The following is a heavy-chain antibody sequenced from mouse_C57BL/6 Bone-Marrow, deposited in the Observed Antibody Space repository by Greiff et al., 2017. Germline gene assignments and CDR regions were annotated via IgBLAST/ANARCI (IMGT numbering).Heavy chain of an antibody. CDR1: GFNIKDDY. CDR2: IDPENGDT. J-gene: IGHJ2*01. D-gene: IGHD1-1*01. V-gene: IGHV14-4*01. Sequence: EVQLQQSGAELVRPGASVKLSCTASGFNIKDDYMHWVKQRPEQGLEWIGWIDPENGDTEYASKFQGKATITADTSSNKAYLQLSSLTSEDTAVYYCTTRITTVVAPFNYWGQGTTLTDSS. CDR3: TTRITTVVAPFNY.